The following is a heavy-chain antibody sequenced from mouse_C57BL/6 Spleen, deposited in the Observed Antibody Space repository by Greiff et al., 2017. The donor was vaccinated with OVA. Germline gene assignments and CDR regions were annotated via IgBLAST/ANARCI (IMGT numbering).Heavy chain of an antibody. V-gene: IGHV5-9-1*02. Sequence: EVQVVESGEGLVKPGGSLKLSCAASGFTFSSYAMSWVRQTPEKRLEWVAYISSGGDYIYYADTVKGRFTLSRDNARNTLYLQMSSLKSEDTAMDYCTRGGGLRRDWYFDVWGTGTTVTVSS. CDR2: ISSGGDYI. CDR3: TRGGGLRRDWYFDV. J-gene: IGHJ1*03. CDR1: GFTFSSYA. D-gene: IGHD2-2*01.